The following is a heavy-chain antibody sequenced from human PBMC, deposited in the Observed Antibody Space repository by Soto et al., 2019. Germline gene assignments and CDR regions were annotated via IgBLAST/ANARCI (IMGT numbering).Heavy chain of an antibody. J-gene: IGHJ5*02. V-gene: IGHV3-33*01. D-gene: IGHD3-10*01. CDR2: IWYDGSNK. Sequence: QVQLVESGGGVVQPGRSLRLSCAASGFTFSSYGRHRVRQAPGKGLEWVAVIWYDGSNKYNADSVKGRFTISRDNSKNTLYLQMNILKAEDTAVYYCARDGAADGSGSYTVDPWGQGTLVSVSS. CDR1: GFTFSSYG. CDR3: ARDGAADGSGSYTVDP.